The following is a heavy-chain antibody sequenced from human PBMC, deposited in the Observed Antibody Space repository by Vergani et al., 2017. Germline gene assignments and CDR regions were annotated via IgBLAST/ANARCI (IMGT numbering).Heavy chain of an antibody. CDR1: AGTFSSYA. D-gene: IGHD3-9*01. J-gene: IGHJ6*03. CDR2: IIPIFGTA. CDR3: ARDLAYYDILTGYYPYYYYMDV. Sequence: QVQLVQSGAEVKKPGSSVKVSCKASAGTFSSYAISWVRQAPAQGLEWMGGIIPIFGTANYAQKFQGRVTITADESTSTAYMELSSLRSEDTAVYYWARDLAYYDILTGYYPYYYYMDVWGKGTTVTVSS. V-gene: IGHV1-69*01.